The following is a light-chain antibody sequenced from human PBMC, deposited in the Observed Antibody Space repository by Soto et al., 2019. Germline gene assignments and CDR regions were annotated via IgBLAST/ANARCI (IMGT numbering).Light chain of an antibody. CDR2: AAS. CDR1: QSISSY. J-gene: IGKJ4*01. CDR3: QQSYSTPLT. V-gene: IGKV1-39*01. Sequence: DIQMTQSPSSLSASVGDRVTITCRASQSISSYLNWYRQKPGKAPKLLIYAASSLQSGVPSRFSGSGSGTDFALTISSLQPEDFETYYCQQSYSTPLTFGGGTKVDIK.